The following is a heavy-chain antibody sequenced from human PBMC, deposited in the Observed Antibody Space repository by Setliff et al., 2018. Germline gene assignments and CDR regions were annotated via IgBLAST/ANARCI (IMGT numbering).Heavy chain of an antibody. J-gene: IGHJ6*03. D-gene: IGHD6-19*01. Sequence: SETLSLTCTVSGGSVNSGYDNWNWLRQPAGKGLEWIGHINRRGSTNFSPSLKSRVTISLDTSKNQFSLNLTSVTAADTAVYYCARASSGWYSAYYYYMDVWGKGTKVTVSS. CDR2: INRRGST. CDR3: ARASSGWYSAYYYYMDV. CDR1: GGSVNSGYDN. V-gene: IGHV4-61*09.